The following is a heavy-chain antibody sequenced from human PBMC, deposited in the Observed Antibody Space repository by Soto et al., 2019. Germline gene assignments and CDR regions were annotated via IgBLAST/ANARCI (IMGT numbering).Heavy chain of an antibody. Sequence: GGSRRLSCASSGFTFYDYAMHWVLQAPVKGLEWVSLISWDGGSTYYADSVKGRFTISRDNSKNSLYLQMNSLRAEDTALYYCAKDSLRADYYDSSGPLPYYYYGMDVWGQGTTVTVSS. D-gene: IGHD3-22*01. V-gene: IGHV3-43D*04. CDR2: ISWDGGST. CDR1: GFTFYDYA. CDR3: AKDSLRADYYDSSGPLPYYYYGMDV. J-gene: IGHJ6*02.